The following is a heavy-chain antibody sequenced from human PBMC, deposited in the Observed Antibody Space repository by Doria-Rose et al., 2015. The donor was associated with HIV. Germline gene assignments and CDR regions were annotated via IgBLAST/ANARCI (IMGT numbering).Heavy chain of an antibody. CDR2: LNVGNGDT. V-gene: IGHV1-3*01. J-gene: IGHJ4*02. D-gene: IGHD6-13*01. Sequence: KTSGYTFSAYAIHWVRQAPGQRLEWMGWLNVGNGDTRYSRKFQDRVTITSDTSANTGYMALSSLRSEDTAVYYCARIHSLSSNSLGHWGQGTLVTVSS. CDR1: GYTFSAYA. CDR3: ARIHSLSSNSLGH.